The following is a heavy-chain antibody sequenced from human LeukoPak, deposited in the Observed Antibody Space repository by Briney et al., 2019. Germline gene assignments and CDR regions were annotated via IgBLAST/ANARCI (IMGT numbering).Heavy chain of an antibody. CDR1: GFTISSNY. J-gene: IGHJ4*02. CDR2: IYSGETT. Sequence: PGGSLRLSCAASGFTISSNYMNWVRQAPGTGPEWVSIIYSGETTHYADSVKGRFTISRDNSKNTVYLQMNSLRAEDTAVYYCAKKSGYSSSWHFDYWGQGTLVTVSS. D-gene: IGHD6-13*01. V-gene: IGHV3-53*01. CDR3: AKKSGYSSSWHFDY.